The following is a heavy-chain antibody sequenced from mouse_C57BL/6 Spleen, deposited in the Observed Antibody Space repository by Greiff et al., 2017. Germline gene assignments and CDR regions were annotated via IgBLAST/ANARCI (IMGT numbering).Heavy chain of an antibody. D-gene: IGHD1-1*01. V-gene: IGHV1-64*01. CDR2: IHPNSGST. Sequence: QVQLQQPGAELVKPGASVKLSCKASGYTFTSYWMHWVKQRPGQGLEWIGMIHPNSGSTNYNEKFKSKATLTVDKSSSTAYMQLSSLTSEDSAVYYCARRGTTGGVYYAMDYWGQGTSVTVSS. CDR1: GYTFTSYW. J-gene: IGHJ4*01. CDR3: ARRGTTGGVYYAMDY.